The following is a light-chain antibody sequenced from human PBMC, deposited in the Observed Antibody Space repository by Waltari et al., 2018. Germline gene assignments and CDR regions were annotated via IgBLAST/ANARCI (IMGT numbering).Light chain of an antibody. CDR1: QRVKGT. Sequence: EIVLTQSPGTLSLSPGERATLSCRASQRVKGTLAWYQQKHGQSPRLLIYGSSTRATGIPDRFSGSGFGTDFTLTISRLEPEDFAVYYCQHYVSLPGTFGQGTKVEIK. CDR2: GSS. CDR3: QHYVSLPGT. V-gene: IGKV3-20*01. J-gene: IGKJ1*01.